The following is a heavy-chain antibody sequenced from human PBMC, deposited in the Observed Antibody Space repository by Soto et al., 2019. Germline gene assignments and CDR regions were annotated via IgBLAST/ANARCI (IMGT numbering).Heavy chain of an antibody. Sequence: EVQLVESGGGLVQPGGSLRLSCAASGFTLSSNWMSWVRQAPGKGLEWVANIKQDGSEKYYVDSVKGRFTISRDNAKNSLYLQMNSLRAEDTAVYYCVRWGLSSGWYYLDSWGQGTLVTVSS. CDR1: GFTLSSNW. CDR2: IKQDGSEK. D-gene: IGHD6-19*01. V-gene: IGHV3-7*01. J-gene: IGHJ4*02. CDR3: VRWGLSSGWYYLDS.